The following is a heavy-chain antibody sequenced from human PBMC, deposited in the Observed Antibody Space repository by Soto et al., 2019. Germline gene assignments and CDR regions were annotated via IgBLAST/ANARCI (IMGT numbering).Heavy chain of an antibody. D-gene: IGHD3-22*01. V-gene: IGHV4-31*03. CDR2: IYYSGST. CDR1: GGSISSGGYY. J-gene: IGHJ4*02. CDR3: ARGYYESSGPTYGY. Sequence: SETLSLTCTVSGGSISSGGYYWSWIRQHPGKVLEWIVYIYYSGSTYYNPSLKSRVTISLDTSNNQFSLKLSSVTSSHTSVYYCARGYYESSGPTYGYWGQGTLVTVS.